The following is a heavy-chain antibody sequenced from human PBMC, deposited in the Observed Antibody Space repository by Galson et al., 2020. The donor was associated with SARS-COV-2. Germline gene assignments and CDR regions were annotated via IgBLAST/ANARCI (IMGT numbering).Heavy chain of an antibody. D-gene: IGHD3-22*01. CDR2: MYHSGTT. CDR3: AREEPMGYSSGYPFDY. J-gene: IGHJ4*02. V-gene: IGHV4-38-2*02. Sequence: SETLSLTCTVSGYPISSGYYWGWIRQPPGKGLEWIGSMYHSGTTYYNPSLKSRVTISVDTSKNQFSLKLSSVTAADTAVYYCAREEPMGYSSGYPFDYWGQGTLVTVSS. CDR1: GYPISSGYY.